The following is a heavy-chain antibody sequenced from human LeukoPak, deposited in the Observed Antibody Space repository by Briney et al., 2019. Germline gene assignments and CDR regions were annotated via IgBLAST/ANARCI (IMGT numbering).Heavy chain of an antibody. CDR2: INAGNGNT. CDR3: ARGDDYGDHIDY. Sequence: GASVKVSCKASGYTFTSYAMHWVRQAPGQRLEWMGWINAGNGNTKYSQKFQGRVTITRDTSASTAYMELSSLRSEDTAVYYCARGDDYGDHIDYWGQGTLVTVSS. V-gene: IGHV1-3*01. D-gene: IGHD4-17*01. J-gene: IGHJ4*02. CDR1: GYTFTSYA.